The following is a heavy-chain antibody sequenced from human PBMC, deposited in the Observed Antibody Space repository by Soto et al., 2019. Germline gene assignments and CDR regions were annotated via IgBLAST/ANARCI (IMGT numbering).Heavy chain of an antibody. V-gene: IGHV3-30*18. CDR2: ISYDGSNK. J-gene: IGHJ4*02. Sequence: QVQLVESGGGVVQPGRSLRLSCAASGFTFSSYGMHWVRQAPGKGLEWVAVISYDGSNKYYADSVKGRFTISRDNSKNTLYLQMNSLRAEDTAVYYCAKDRVSSGYSYYFDYWGQGTLVTVSS. CDR3: AKDRVSSGYSYYFDY. CDR1: GFTFSSYG. D-gene: IGHD3-22*01.